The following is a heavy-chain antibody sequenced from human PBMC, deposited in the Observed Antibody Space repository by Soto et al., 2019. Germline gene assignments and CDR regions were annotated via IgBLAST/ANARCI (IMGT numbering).Heavy chain of an antibody. D-gene: IGHD3-3*01. V-gene: IGHV4-39*01. CDR1: GGSISSSSYY. CDR2: VYYSGST. Sequence: SETLSLTCTVSGGSISSSSYYWGWIRQPPGKGLEWIGNVYYSGSTYYNPSLKSRVTISVDTSKNQFSLRLRSVTAADTAVYYCARLEGFKVMDVCGQGTTVT. J-gene: IGHJ6*02. CDR3: ARLEGFKVMDV.